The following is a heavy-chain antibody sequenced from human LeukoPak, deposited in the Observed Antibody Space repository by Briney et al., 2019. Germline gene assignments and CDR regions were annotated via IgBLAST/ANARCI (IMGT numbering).Heavy chain of an antibody. V-gene: IGHV1-2*02. CDR1: GYTFTSYG. CDR2: INPNSGGT. J-gene: IGHJ6*03. CDR3: ARDGNYVHYYYYYYMDV. Sequence: ASVKVSCKASGYTFTSYGISWVRQAPGQGLEWMGWINPNSGGTNYAQKFQGRVTMTRDTSISTAYMELSRLRSDDTAVYYCARDGNYVHYYYYYYMDVWGKGTTVTVSS. D-gene: IGHD4-11*01.